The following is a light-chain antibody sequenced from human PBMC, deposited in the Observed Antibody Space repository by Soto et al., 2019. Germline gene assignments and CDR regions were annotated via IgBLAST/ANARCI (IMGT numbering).Light chain of an antibody. J-gene: IGKJ4*01. Sequence: EIVLTQSPGTLSLSPGERATLSCRASQSVSSSYLGWYQQKPGQAPRLLIYGASNRATGMPDRFSGSGSGTDFTLTISRLEPEDFAVDYCQSSTTSPPWLTFGGGTKVEIK. V-gene: IGKV3-20*01. CDR2: GAS. CDR3: QSSTTSPPWLT. CDR1: QSVSSSY.